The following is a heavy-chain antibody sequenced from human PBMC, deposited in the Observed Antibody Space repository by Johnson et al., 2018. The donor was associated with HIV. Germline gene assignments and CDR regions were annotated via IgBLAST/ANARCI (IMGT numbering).Heavy chain of an antibody. V-gene: IGHV3-33*03. CDR2: IWYDGSNK. Sequence: QVQLVESGGGVVQPGGSLRLSCAASEFTFSYYWMTWVRQAPGKGLEWVAVIWYDGSNKYYADSVKGRFTISRDNAKNSLFLQLNSLRVGDTGLYYCAKGIAAAGTGAFDIWGQGTMVTVSS. D-gene: IGHD6-13*01. CDR3: AKGIAAAGTGAFDI. CDR1: EFTFSYYW. J-gene: IGHJ3*02.